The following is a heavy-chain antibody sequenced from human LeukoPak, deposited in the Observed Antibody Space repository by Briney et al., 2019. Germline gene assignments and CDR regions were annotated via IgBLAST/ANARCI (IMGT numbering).Heavy chain of an antibody. CDR1: GGTFSRYA. CDR3: ARWDYGDYFFDY. CDR2: IIPILGIA. D-gene: IGHD4-17*01. Sequence: SVKVSCKASGGTFSRYAISWVRQAPGQGLEWMGRIIPILGIANYAHKFQGRVTITADKSTSTAYMELSSLRSEDTAVYYCARWDYGDYFFDYWGQGTLVTVSS. V-gene: IGHV1-69*04. J-gene: IGHJ4*02.